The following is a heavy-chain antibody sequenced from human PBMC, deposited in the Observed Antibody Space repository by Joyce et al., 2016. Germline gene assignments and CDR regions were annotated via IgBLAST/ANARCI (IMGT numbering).Heavy chain of an antibody. D-gene: IGHD2-15*01. CDR3: ARIGYGVSLGNGFDP. CDR1: GIAISGDA. Sequence: QVHLVESGGGVVQPGNSLRLSCVVSGIAISGDAFNWVRQAPGKGMDWVTTISHDGYRRYADSLKGRFTVSRDDSKKMVDLEMNNLRVDDTAIYYCARIGYGVSLGNGFDPWGQGTPVTVSS. CDR2: ISHDGYR. V-gene: IGHV3-30*04. J-gene: IGHJ5*02.